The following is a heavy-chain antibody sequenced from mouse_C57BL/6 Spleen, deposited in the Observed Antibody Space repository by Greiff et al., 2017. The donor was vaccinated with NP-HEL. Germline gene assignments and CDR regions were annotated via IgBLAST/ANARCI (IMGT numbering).Heavy chain of an antibody. CDR1: GYTFTDYE. Sequence: VQLQQSGAELVRPGASVTLSCKASGYTFTDYEMHWVKQTPVHGLEWIGAIDPETGGTAYNQKFKGKAILTADKSSSTAYMGLRSLTSEDSAVYYCTRGGTPYYFDYWGQSTTLTVSS. V-gene: IGHV1-15*01. CDR3: TRGGTPYYFDY. J-gene: IGHJ2*01. CDR2: IDPETGGT. D-gene: IGHD2-14*01.